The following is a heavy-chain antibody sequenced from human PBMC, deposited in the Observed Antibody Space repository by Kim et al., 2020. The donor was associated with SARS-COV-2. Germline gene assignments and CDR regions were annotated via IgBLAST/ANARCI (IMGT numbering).Heavy chain of an antibody. J-gene: IGHJ3*02. CDR2: IYSGGST. V-gene: IGHV3-66*01. Sequence: GGSLRLSCAASGFTVSSNYMSWVRQAPGKGLEWVSVIYSGGSTYYADSVKGRFTISRDNSKNTLYLQMNSLRAEDTAVYYCASGSDIVVVPADSSGAFDIWGQGTMVTVSS. CDR1: GFTVSSNY. D-gene: IGHD2-2*01. CDR3: ASGSDIVVVPADSSGAFDI.